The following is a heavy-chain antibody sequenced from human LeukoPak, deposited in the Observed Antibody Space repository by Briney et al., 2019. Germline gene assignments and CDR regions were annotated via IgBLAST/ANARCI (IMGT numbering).Heavy chain of an antibody. J-gene: IGHJ2*01. CDR3: ARERGIYYYDSSGSPEGYFDL. CDR2: IRYDGSNK. D-gene: IGHD3-22*01. Sequence: GGSLRLSCAASGFTFSSYGMHWVRQAPGKGLEWVAFIRYDGSNKYYADSVKGRFTISRDNSKNTLYLQMNSLRAEDTAVYYCARERGIYYYDSSGSPEGYFDLWGRGTLVTVSS. CDR1: GFTFSSYG. V-gene: IGHV3-30*02.